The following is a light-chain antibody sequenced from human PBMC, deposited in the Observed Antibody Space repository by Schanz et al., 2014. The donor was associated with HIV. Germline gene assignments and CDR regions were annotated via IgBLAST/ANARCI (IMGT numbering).Light chain of an antibody. CDR1: QSVRTN. J-gene: IGKJ1*01. CDR3: HQYGSSPRT. CDR2: DAS. Sequence: EIVMTQSPATLSVSPGERATLSCRASQSVRTNLAWYQQKPGQAPRLLISDASTRATDIPPRFRGSGSGTEFTLTISRLEPEDFPVYYCHQYGSSPRTFGQGTKVEIK. V-gene: IGKV3-15*01.